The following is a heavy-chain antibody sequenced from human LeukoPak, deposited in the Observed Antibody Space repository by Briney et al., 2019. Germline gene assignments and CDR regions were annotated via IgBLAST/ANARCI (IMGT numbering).Heavy chain of an antibody. CDR3: ARDRGTHWGSGYFDY. CDR1: GFTFSSYW. J-gene: IGHJ4*02. Sequence: GGSLRLSCAASGFTFSSYWMSWVRQAPGKGLEWVANISQDGSQKSYVDSVKGRFTVSRDNAKNSLYLQMNSLRAEDTAVYYCARDRGTHWGSGYFDYWGQGTLVTVSS. D-gene: IGHD7-27*01. V-gene: IGHV3-7*03. CDR2: ISQDGSQK.